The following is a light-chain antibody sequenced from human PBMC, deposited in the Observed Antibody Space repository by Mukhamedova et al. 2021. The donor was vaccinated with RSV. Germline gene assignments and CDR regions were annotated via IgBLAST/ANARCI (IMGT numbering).Light chain of an antibody. Sequence: WYQRRVHGKAPNLLIYATSSLQSGVPSRFSGSGSGTEFTLTISSLQPEASALYYCQQSYSDPSFGAGTKVEVK. CDR3: QQSYSDPS. V-gene: IGKV1-39*01. J-gene: IGKJ4*01. CDR2: ATS.